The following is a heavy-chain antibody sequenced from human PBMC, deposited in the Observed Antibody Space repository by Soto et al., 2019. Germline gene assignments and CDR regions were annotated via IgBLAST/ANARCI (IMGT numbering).Heavy chain of an antibody. CDR2: IIPISGTA. Sequence: QVQLVQSGAEVKKPGSSVKVSCKASGGTFSSYAISWVRQAPGQGLVSMGGIIPISGTANYAQKFQGRVTITADECRSTAYMELSSLRSEETAVYYCARDWVGPPNWFDPWGQGTLVTVSS. V-gene: IGHV1-69*01. J-gene: IGHJ5*02. CDR1: GGTFSSYA. CDR3: ARDWVGPPNWFDP. D-gene: IGHD3-16*01.